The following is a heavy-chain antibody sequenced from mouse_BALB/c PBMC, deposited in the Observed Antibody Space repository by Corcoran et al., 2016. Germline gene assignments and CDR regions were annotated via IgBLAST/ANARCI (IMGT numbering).Heavy chain of an antibody. V-gene: IGHV1S136*01. CDR1: GYTFTSYV. D-gene: IGHD1-2*01. Sequence: EVQLQQSGPVLVKPGASVKMSCNASGYTFTSYVMHWVKQKPGQGLEWIGYINPYNDGTKYNEKFKGKATLTSDKSSSTAYMERSSLTSEDSAVYYCARGNSLLRLEAMDYWGQGSSVTVS. CDR3: ARGNSLLRLEAMDY. CDR2: INPYNDGT. J-gene: IGHJ4*01.